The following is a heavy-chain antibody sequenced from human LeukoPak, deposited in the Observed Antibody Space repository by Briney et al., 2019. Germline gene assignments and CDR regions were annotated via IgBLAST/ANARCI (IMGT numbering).Heavy chain of an antibody. D-gene: IGHD5-12*01. J-gene: IGHJ4*02. CDR1: AFTFSRHW. Sequence: GGSLRLSCAASAFTFSRHWMTWVRQAPGKGLEWVANINQDGSEIHYVGSVKGRFTISRDNAKNSLYLEMNSLRAEDTAVYYCARLPGSDSHFDFWGQGTLVTVSS. CDR3: ARLPGSDSHFDF. CDR2: INQDGSEI. V-gene: IGHV3-7*03.